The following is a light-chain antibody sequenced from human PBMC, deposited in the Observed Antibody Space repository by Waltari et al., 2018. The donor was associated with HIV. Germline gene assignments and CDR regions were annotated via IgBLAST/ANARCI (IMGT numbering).Light chain of an antibody. J-gene: IGLJ2*01. CDR1: SSDVGGYDH. CDR2: EVY. CDR3: SSYTSSNTLV. Sequence: QSALTQTASVSGSPGQSITISCTGTSSDVGGYDHVSWYQQHPGKAPKLVIYEVYYLPSGMFHRFAGSNSGNSASLTISGLQAEDEADYFCSSYTSSNTLVFGGGTKVTVL. V-gene: IGLV2-14*01.